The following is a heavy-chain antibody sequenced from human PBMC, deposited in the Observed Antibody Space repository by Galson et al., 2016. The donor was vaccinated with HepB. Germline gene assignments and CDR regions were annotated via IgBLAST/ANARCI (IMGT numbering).Heavy chain of an antibody. Sequence: VRQAPGKGLEWVAVIWHDGDNKYYIESVKGRFTISRDNSKNTLYLQMNSLSVGDTAVYYCAKDLRECYYDSTGYYNYFYGMDVWGQGTTVTVAS. J-gene: IGHJ6*02. CDR2: IWHDGDNK. CDR3: AKDLRECYYDSTGYYNYFYGMDV. D-gene: IGHD3-22*01. V-gene: IGHV3-33*06.